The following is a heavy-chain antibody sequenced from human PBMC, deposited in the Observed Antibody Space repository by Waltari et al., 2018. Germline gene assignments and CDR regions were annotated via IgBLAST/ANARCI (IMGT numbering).Heavy chain of an antibody. CDR2: SGGGSRTSR. CDR1: GFGFTDSD. D-gene: IGHD3-10*01. J-gene: IGHJ5*02. Sequence: QLVESGGGLVKPGGSLGLTCAASGFGFTDSDMNWVRLAPGGGREWVDASGGGSRTSRSHADSVKGRFTISRDNAKNSLYLQMNSLRAGDTAVYYCTRDLYGSGGDWFDPWGQGTLVSVSS. CDR3: TRDLYGSGGDWFDP. V-gene: IGHV3-21*03.